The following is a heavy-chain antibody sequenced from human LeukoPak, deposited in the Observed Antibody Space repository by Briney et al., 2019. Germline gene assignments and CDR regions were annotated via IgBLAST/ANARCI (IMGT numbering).Heavy chain of an antibody. Sequence: SQTLSLTCAVSGGSISSGGYYWSWIRQPSGKGLEWIGEINHSGSTNYNPSLKSRVTISVDTSKNQFSLKLSSVTAADTAVYYCARGLRIAAAGPVHYYYYYGMDVWGQGTTVTVSS. V-gene: IGHV4-30-2*01. D-gene: IGHD6-13*01. CDR2: INHSGST. CDR1: GGSISSGGYY. J-gene: IGHJ6*02. CDR3: ARGLRIAAAGPVHYYYYYGMDV.